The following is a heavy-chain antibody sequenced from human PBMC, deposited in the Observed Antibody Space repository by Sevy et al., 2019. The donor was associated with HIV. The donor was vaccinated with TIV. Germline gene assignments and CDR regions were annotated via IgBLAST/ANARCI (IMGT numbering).Heavy chain of an antibody. CDR1: GDTFTSYG. Sequence: ASVKVSCKASGDTFTSYGISWVRQAPGQGLEWMGWVTVYNGNPNYALKFQDRLILTTETSTSTAYMELRSLRSDDTAVYYCAGGPTSIVRGRTVYYGLDVWGQGTTVTVSS. V-gene: IGHV1-18*01. J-gene: IGHJ6*02. D-gene: IGHD1-26*01. CDR3: AGGPTSIVRGRTVYYGLDV. CDR2: VTVYNGNP.